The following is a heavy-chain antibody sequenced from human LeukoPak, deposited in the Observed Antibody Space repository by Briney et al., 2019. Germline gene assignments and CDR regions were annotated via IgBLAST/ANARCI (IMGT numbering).Heavy chain of an antibody. CDR1: GYTFTGYY. J-gene: IGHJ3*02. CDR2: INPNSGGT. CDR3: ARVRIAARSLFDAFDI. Sequence: ASVKVSCKASGYTFTGYYMHWVRQAPGQGLEWMGYINPNSGGTNYAQKFQGRVTMTRDTSISTAYMELSRLRSDDTAVYYCARVRIAARSLFDAFDIWGQGTMVTVSS. V-gene: IGHV1-2*02. D-gene: IGHD6-6*01.